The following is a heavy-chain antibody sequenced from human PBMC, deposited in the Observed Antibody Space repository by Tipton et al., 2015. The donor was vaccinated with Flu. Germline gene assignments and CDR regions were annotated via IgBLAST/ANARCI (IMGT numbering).Heavy chain of an antibody. CDR1: GDSISSDYH. J-gene: IGHJ5*01. CDR3: ARRDFSNYVSEPKNWFDS. Sequence: TLSLTCAVSGDSISSDYHWGWIWQFPGKGLEWIGTVSRSGSAVYNPSLTSRVTISIDRSKNQFSLNLKSVTAADMAVYFCARRDFSNYVSEPKNWFDSWGQGTLVTVSS. CDR2: VSRSGSA. D-gene: IGHD4-11*01. V-gene: IGHV4-38-2*01.